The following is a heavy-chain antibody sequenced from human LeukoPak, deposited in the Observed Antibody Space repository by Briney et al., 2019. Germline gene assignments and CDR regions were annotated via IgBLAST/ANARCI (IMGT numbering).Heavy chain of an antibody. V-gene: IGHV3-30*02. CDR2: IRYDGSNK. Sequence: GGSLRLSCAASGFTFSSYGMHWVRQAPGKGLEWVAFIRYDGSNKYYADSVKGRFTISRDNSKNTLYLQMNSLRAEDTAVYYCAKSRDQLLVYYFDYWGQGTLVTVSS. J-gene: IGHJ4*02. CDR3: AKSRDQLLVYYFDY. D-gene: IGHD2-2*01. CDR1: GFTFSSYG.